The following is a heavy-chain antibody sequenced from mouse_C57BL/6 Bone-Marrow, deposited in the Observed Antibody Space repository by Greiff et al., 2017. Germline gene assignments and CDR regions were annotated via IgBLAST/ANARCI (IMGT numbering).Heavy chain of an antibody. D-gene: IGHD2-3*01. Sequence: VQLKESGTVLARPGASVKMSCKTSGYTFTSYWMHWVKQRPGQGLEWIGAIYPGNSDTSYNQKFKGKAKLTADTAASTAYMELSSLTSEDSAVYYCTREGDGYYVAWFADWGQGTLVTVSA. CDR1: GYTFTSYW. CDR2: IYPGNSDT. J-gene: IGHJ3*01. CDR3: TREGDGYYVAWFAD. V-gene: IGHV1-5*01.